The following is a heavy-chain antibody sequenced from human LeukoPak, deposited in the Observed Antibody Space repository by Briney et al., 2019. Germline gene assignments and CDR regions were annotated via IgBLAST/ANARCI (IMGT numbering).Heavy chain of an antibody. CDR1: GYGFINYW. CDR2: IYPGNSDI. J-gene: IGHJ4*02. D-gene: IGHD2-15*01. CDR3: TTGRFCSGGSCSSSFDF. Sequence: GESLQISCKGSGYGFINYWIGWVRQMPDKGLEWMGIIYPGNSDIRYSPSFQGQVTISVDKSINTAYLQWTSLKASDTAIYYCTTGRFCSGGSCSSSFDFWGQGTLLTVPS. V-gene: IGHV5-51*01.